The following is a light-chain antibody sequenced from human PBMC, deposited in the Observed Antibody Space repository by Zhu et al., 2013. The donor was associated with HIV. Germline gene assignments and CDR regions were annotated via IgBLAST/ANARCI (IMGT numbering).Light chain of an antibody. CDR3: QQYNNWPGYT. J-gene: IGKJ2*01. V-gene: IGKV3-15*01. CDR1: QTVGSN. Sequence: EILMTQSPATLSVSPGDRVNLSCRASQTVGSNLAWYQQKPGQAPRLLIYGASTRATGVPDRFSGSGSVTEFSLTISSLQSEDFAVYYCQQYNNWPGYTFGQGTKLEIK. CDR2: GAS.